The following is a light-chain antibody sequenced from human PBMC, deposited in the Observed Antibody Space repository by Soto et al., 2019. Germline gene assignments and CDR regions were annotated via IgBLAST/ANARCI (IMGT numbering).Light chain of an antibody. CDR3: QQYGTSPSWT. CDR1: QSFSSN. V-gene: IGKV3-20*01. CDR2: GTS. J-gene: IGKJ1*01. Sequence: ELVMTHSPATLSVSPGEIATLSCRASQSFSSNVAWYQQKPGQAPRLLIYGTSSRATGIPDKFSGSGSGTDFTLTISRLEPEDFAVYYCQQYGTSPSWTLGQGTKVDIK.